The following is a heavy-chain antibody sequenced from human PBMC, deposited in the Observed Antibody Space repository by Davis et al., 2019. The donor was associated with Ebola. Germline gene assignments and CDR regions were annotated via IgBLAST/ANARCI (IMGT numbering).Heavy chain of an antibody. CDR2: IKKDGTIK. Sequence: PSETLSLTCAASGFAFSSYWMSWVRQAPGKGLEWVANIKKDGTIKYYVDSVKGRFTISRDNAKNSLELQMTNLGAEDAAVYYCARDPIQASLVYVSGDYWGQGTLVTVSS. CDR1: GFAFSSYW. CDR3: ARDPIQASLVYVSGDY. D-gene: IGHD5/OR15-5a*01. V-gene: IGHV3-7*01. J-gene: IGHJ4*02.